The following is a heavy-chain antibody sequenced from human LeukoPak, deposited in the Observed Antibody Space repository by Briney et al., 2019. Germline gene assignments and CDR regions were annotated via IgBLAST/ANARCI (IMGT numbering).Heavy chain of an antibody. CDR2: IYYTGST. CDR1: GGSISSYY. CDR3: ARDGGVGANKVDY. D-gene: IGHD3-16*01. J-gene: IGHJ4*02. V-gene: IGHV4-59*13. Sequence: PSETLSLTCTVSGGSISSYYWSWIRQPPGKGLEWIGYIYYTGSTNYNPSLKSRVTISVDTSKNQFSLKLFSVTAADTAVYYCARDGGVGANKVDYWGQGTLVTVSS.